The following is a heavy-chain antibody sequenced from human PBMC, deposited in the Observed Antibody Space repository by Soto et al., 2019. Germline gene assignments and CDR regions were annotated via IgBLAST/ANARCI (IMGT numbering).Heavy chain of an antibody. Sequence: EVQLLESGGGLVQPGGSLRLSCAASGFTFSSYAMSWVRQAPGKGLEGVSAISGRGGSTYYADSVKGRFTISRDNSKNTLYLQMTSLRAEDTAVYYCAKGVVVVVAATPIDAFDIWGQGTMVTVSS. CDR2: ISGRGGST. J-gene: IGHJ3*02. CDR3: AKGVVVVVAATPIDAFDI. CDR1: GFTFSSYA. V-gene: IGHV3-23*01. D-gene: IGHD2-15*01.